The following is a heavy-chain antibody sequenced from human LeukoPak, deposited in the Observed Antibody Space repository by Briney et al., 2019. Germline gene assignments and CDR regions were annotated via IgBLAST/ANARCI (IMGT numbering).Heavy chain of an antibody. V-gene: IGHV4-30-4*08. J-gene: IGHJ1*01. D-gene: IGHD3-3*01. CDR1: GGSISSGDYY. Sequence: SETLSLTCTVSGGSISSGDYYWSWIRQPPGKGLEWIGYIYYSGSTYYNPSLKSRVTISVDTSKNQFSLKLSSVTAADTAVYYCAREGWAIFGVVIDQYFQHWGQGTLVTVSS. CDR2: IYYSGST. CDR3: AREGWAIFGVVIDQYFQH.